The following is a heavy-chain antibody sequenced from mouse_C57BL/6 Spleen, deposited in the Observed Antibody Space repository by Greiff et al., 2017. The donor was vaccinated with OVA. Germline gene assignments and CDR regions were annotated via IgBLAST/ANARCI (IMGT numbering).Heavy chain of an antibody. CDR2: IDPSDSEI. CDR3: AKSEGYDYDVPYAMDY. CDR1: GYTFTSYW. J-gene: IGHJ4*01. V-gene: IGHV1-52*01. Sequence: QVQLQQPGAELVRPGSSVKLSCKASGYTFTSYWMHWVKQRPIQGLEWIGNIDPSDSEIHYTQKFKDKATLTVDKSSSTAYMQLSSLTSEDSAVYYCAKSEGYDYDVPYAMDYWGQGTSVTVSS. D-gene: IGHD2-4*01.